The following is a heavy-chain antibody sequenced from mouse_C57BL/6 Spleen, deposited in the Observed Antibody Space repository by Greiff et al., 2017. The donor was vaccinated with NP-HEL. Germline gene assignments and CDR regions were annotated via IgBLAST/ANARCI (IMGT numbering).Heavy chain of an antibody. J-gene: IGHJ4*01. Sequence: VMLVESGAELVRPGTSVKVSCKASGYAFTNYLIEWVKQRPGQGLEWIGVINPGSGGTNYNEKFKGKATLTADKSSSTAYMQLSRLTSEDAAVYFCARLRGTEAMDYWGQGTSVTVSS. CDR2: INPGSGGT. CDR3: ARLRGTEAMDY. CDR1: GYAFTNYL. V-gene: IGHV1-54*01.